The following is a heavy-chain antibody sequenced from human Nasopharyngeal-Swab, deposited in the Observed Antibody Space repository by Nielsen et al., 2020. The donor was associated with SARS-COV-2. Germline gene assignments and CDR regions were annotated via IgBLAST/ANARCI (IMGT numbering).Heavy chain of an antibody. J-gene: IGHJ5*02. Sequence: ASVKVSCKVSGYTFSNYVMIWVRQTPGQGLEWLGWIDTNTGNPTYDPGFTGRFVFSLDTSVRTAYLQISSLKAEDTAVYYCARGIPAAENWFDPWGQGTLVTVSS. CDR3: ARGIPAAENWFDP. CDR1: GYTFSNYV. D-gene: IGHD2-2*01. V-gene: IGHV7-4-1*02. CDR2: IDTNTGNP.